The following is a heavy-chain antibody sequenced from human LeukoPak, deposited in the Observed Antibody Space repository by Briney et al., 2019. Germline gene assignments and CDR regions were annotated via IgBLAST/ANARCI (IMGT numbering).Heavy chain of an antibody. CDR3: ARVKGSYFDY. CDR2: ISSSGSNI. CDR1: GFPLSSYS. J-gene: IGHJ4*02. V-gene: IGHV3-48*01. D-gene: IGHD2-15*01. Sequence: GGSLRLSCAASGFPLSSYSINWFRQAPGKGLEWVAYISSSGSNIYYVDSVKGRFTVSRDNPKSSLFLQMNSPRAEDTAVYYCARVKGSYFDYWGQGALVTVSS.